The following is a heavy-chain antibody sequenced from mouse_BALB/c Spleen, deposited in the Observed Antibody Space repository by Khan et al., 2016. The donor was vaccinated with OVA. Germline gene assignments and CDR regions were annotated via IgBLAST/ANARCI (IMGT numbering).Heavy chain of an antibody. CDR1: GFTFTDYY. J-gene: IGHJ3*01. CDR2: IRKKASGYTT. Sequence: VELVESGGGLVQPGGSLRLSCATTGFTFTDYYMNWVRQPPGKALEWLGFIRKKASGYTTEYSPSVKGRFTISRDNSQSILYLQMNTLRAEDSATSYCARVDYGYGFAYWGQGTLVTVSA. CDR3: ARVDYGYGFAY. V-gene: IGHV7-3*02. D-gene: IGHD1-2*01.